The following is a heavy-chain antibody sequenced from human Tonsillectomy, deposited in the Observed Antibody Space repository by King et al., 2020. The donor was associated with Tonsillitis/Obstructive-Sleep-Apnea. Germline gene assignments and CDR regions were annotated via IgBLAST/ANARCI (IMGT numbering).Heavy chain of an antibody. Sequence: VQLVESGGGVVQPGRSLRLSCAASGFIFSSYAIHWVRQAPGKGLEWVAVISSDGSNKYYADYGKGRLPIFRDNSKNTLYPQMNSLRAEDTAVYYCARDLIVVPAAMMDYWGQGTLVTVSS. V-gene: IGHV3-30*01. D-gene: IGHD2-2*01. J-gene: IGHJ4*02. CDR2: ISSDGSNK. CDR1: GFIFSSYA. CDR3: ARDLIVVPAAMMDY.